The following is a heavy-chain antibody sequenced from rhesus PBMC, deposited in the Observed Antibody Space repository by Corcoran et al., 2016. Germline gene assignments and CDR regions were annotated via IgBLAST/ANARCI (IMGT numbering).Heavy chain of an antibody. CDR1: GGSISDYYF. D-gene: IGHD3-34*01. V-gene: IGHV4S9*01. Sequence: VQLQESGPGLVKPSEPLSLTCAVSGGSISDYYFWNWIRQPPGKGLEWIGKIYGNTSTTYYNPSLKSRVTTSKDTSKNRFFLNLSSVTAADTAVYYCARGIWGDYERNDYWGQGVLVTVSS. J-gene: IGHJ4*01. CDR3: ARGIWGDYERNDY. CDR2: IYGNTSTT.